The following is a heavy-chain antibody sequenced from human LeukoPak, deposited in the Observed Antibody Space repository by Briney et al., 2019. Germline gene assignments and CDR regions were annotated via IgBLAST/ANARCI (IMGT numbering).Heavy chain of an antibody. CDR2: ISGSGDST. V-gene: IGHV3-23*01. CDR3: AKDNILRYFDWLSYFDY. CDR1: GFTFSRHV. D-gene: IGHD3-9*01. J-gene: IGHJ4*02. Sequence: GGSLRLSCAASGFTFSRHVMSWVRQAPGKGLEWVSAISGSGDSTYYADSVKGRFTISRDNSKNTLYLQINSLRAEDTAIYYCAKDNILRYFDWLSYFDYWGQGTLVTVSS.